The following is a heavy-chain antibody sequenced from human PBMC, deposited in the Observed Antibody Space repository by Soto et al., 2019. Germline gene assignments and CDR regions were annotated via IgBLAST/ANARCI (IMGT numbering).Heavy chain of an antibody. V-gene: IGHV1-46*01. CDR1: GYTFTSYY. CDR3: ARVLSVGTMVRGVLDY. D-gene: IGHD3-10*01. Sequence: GASVKVSCKASGYTFTSYYMHWVRQAPGQGLEWMGIINPSGGSTSYAQEFQGRVTMTRDTSTSTVYMELSSLRSEDTAVYYCARVLSVGTMVRGVLDYWGQGTLVTVSS. CDR2: INPSGGST. J-gene: IGHJ4*02.